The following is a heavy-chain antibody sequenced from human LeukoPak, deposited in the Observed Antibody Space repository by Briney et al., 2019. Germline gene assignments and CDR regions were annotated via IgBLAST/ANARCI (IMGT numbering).Heavy chain of an antibody. CDR1: GFTFSSYG. Sequence: AGGSLRLSCAASGFTFSSYGMHWVRQAPGKGLEWVAVISYDGSNKYYADSVKGRFTISRDNSKNTLYLQMNSLRAEDTAVYYCARERPREHAFDIWGQGTMVPVSS. D-gene: IGHD1-1*01. V-gene: IGHV3-30*03. J-gene: IGHJ3*02. CDR2: ISYDGSNK. CDR3: ARERPREHAFDI.